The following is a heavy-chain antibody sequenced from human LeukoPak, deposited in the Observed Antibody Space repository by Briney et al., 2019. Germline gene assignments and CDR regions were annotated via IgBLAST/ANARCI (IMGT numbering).Heavy chain of an antibody. J-gene: IGHJ4*02. CDR1: GGSISSYY. V-gene: IGHV4-59*01. CDR2: IYYSGST. CDR3: ARDDRGSSWYEGPFDY. D-gene: IGHD6-13*01. Sequence: KPSETLSLTCTVSGGSISSYYWSWIRQPPGKGLEWIGYIYYSGSTNYNPSLKSRVTISVDTSKNQFSLKLSSVTAADTAVYYCARDDRGSSWYEGPFDYWGQGTLVTVSS.